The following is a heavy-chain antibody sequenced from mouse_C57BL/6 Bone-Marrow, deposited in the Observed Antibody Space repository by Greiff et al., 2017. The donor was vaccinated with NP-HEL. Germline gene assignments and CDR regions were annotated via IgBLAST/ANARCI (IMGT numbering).Heavy chain of an antibody. V-gene: IGHV5-6*02. Sequence: EVMLVESGGDLVKPGGSLKLSCAASGFTFSSYGMSWVRQTPDKRLEWVATISSGGSYTYYPDSVKGRFTISRDNAKNTLYLQMSSLKSEDTAMYYGARRSNYGAWFAYWGQGTLVTVSA. J-gene: IGHJ3*01. CDR1: GFTFSSYG. D-gene: IGHD2-5*01. CDR3: ARRSNYGAWFAY. CDR2: ISSGGSYT.